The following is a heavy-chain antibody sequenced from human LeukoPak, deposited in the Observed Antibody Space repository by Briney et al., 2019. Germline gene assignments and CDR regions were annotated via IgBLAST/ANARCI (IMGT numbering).Heavy chain of an antibody. J-gene: IGHJ4*02. CDR1: GFTFSNAS. D-gene: IGHD3-9*01. CDR3: TTQRRYDILTGYYNKDY. CDR2: ITSKTTRGTT. Sequence: GGSLRLSCAASGFTFSNASINWVRQAPGKGLEWVGSITSKTTRGTTDYAATGKGTFTMLSDNSKNTLYLQMNSLKTEDTAVYYCTTQRRYDILTGYYNKDYWGQGTLVTVSS. V-gene: IGHV3-15*01.